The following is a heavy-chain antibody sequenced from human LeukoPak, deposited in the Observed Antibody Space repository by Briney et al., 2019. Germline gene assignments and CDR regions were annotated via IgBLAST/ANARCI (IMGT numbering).Heavy chain of an antibody. CDR3: ARRGYHDSSGYDY. CDR1: GFTFSSYS. Sequence: PGGSLRLSCVASGFTFSSYSMNWVRQAPGKGLEWVSSISGSSTDIYYVDSVKGRFTISRDNAKNSVFLQINNLRAEDTAIYYCARRGYHDSSGYDYWGQGTLVTVSS. V-gene: IGHV3-21*06. D-gene: IGHD3-22*01. CDR2: ISGSSTDI. J-gene: IGHJ4*02.